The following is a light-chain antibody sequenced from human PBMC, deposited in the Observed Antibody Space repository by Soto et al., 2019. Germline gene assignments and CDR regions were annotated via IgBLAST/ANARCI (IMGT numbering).Light chain of an antibody. V-gene: IGKV1-5*03. CDR1: QSISTS. CDR3: QQYRSYPFT. CDR2: TAS. J-gene: IGKJ5*01. Sequence: DIQMTQSPSTLSASVGDRVTVTCRASQSISTSLAWYQQKPGKAPKLLIYTASSLESGVPSRFSGSGSGTEFTLTISSLQPDDFATYICQQYRSYPFTFGQGTRLETK.